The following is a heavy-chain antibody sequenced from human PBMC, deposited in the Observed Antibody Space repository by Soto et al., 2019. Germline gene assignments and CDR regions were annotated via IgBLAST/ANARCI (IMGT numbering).Heavy chain of an antibody. D-gene: IGHD4-17*01. CDR1: GYSFTTSG. J-gene: IGHJ4*02. CDR2: ISTYNGNT. Sequence: GASVKVSCKASGYSFTTSGITCVRQAPGQGLEWMGWISTYNGNTNYAQNLQDRVTLTTDTSTSTAYMELRSLRSDDTAVYYCARRLYGDYDYWGQGTLVTVSS. V-gene: IGHV1-18*01. CDR3: ARRLYGDYDY.